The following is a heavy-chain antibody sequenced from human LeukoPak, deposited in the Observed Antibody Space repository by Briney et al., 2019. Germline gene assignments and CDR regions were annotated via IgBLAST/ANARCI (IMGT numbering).Heavy chain of an antibody. D-gene: IGHD1-26*01. CDR2: ISGSGDST. CDR3: AKDSNFIVGATDY. V-gene: IGHV3-23*01. CDR1: GFSFSSYA. Sequence: GGSLRLSCAASGFSFSSYAIHWVRQAPGKGLEWVSAISGSGDSTYYPDAVKGRFTISRDNSKNTLSLQMNGLRAEDTAIYYCAKDSNFIVGATDYWGQGTLVTVSS. J-gene: IGHJ4*02.